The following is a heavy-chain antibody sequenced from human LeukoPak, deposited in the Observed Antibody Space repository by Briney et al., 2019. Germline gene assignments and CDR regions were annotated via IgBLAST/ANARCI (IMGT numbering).Heavy chain of an antibody. CDR1: GFTFSSYG. CDR2: ISGSGGST. CDR3: ARDSSSWFGELLIYYYYGMDV. V-gene: IGHV3-23*01. Sequence: GGSLRLSCAASGFTFSSYGMHWVRQAPGKGLEWVSGISGSGGSTYYADSVKGRITISRDNSKNSLYLQMNSLRAEDTAVYYCARDSSSWFGELLIYYYYGMDVWGKGTTVTVSS. J-gene: IGHJ6*04. D-gene: IGHD3-10*01.